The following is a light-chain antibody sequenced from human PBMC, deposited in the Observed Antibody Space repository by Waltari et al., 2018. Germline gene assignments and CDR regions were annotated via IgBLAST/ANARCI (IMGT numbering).Light chain of an antibody. J-gene: IGLJ1*01. Sequence: QSALTQPASVSGSPGQSITISCSGTDSDVGAYDFVSWYQQHPGKAPHPIIYEVSNRPSGVSNRFSASKSVNTASLTISGLQAEDEADYYCSSYTTSSAPGVFGTGTRVTVL. CDR2: EVS. CDR3: SSYTTSSAPGV. V-gene: IGLV2-14*01. CDR1: DSDVGAYDF.